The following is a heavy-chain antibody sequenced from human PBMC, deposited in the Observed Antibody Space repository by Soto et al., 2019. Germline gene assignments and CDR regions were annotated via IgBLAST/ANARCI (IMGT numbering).Heavy chain of an antibody. D-gene: IGHD3-10*01. CDR2: IKQDGSEK. CDR1: GFTFSSYW. CDR3: ARDSSAYYGSGSYYPDFDY. Sequence: GGSLRLSCAASGFTFSSYWMSWVRQAPGKGLEWVANIKQDGSEKYYVDSVKGRFTISRENAKNSLYLQMNSLRAEDTAVYYCARDSSAYYGSGSYYPDFDYWGQGTLVTVSS. V-gene: IGHV3-7*01. J-gene: IGHJ4*02.